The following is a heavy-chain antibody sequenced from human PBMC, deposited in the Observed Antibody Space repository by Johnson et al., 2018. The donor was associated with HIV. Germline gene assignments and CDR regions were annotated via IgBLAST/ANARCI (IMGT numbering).Heavy chain of an antibody. V-gene: IGHV3-30*03. CDR2: ISFDGSNK. CDR3: ASALCTWGAFDI. J-gene: IGHJ3*02. D-gene: IGHD2-8*01. Sequence: VQLVESGGGVVRPGGSLRLSCAASGFTFDDYGMHWVRQAPGKGLEWVAVISFDGSNKYYEDSVKGLSTISRDNSKNTLYLQMNSLRAEDTAVYYCASALCTWGAFDIWGQGTMVTVSS. CDR1: GFTFDDYG.